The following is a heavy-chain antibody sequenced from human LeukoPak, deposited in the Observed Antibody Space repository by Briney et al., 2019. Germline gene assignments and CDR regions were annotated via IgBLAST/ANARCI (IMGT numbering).Heavy chain of an antibody. Sequence: PSETLSLTCTVSGGSISSSSYYWGWIRQPPGKGVGWIGSGYYSGTTYYNPSLKSRVTISVDTSKNQFSLKLTSVTAADTAVYYCARPLSGGSCFAGWGQGTLVTVSS. CDR1: GGSISSSSYY. V-gene: IGHV4-39*01. CDR2: GYYSGTT. D-gene: IGHD2-15*01. CDR3: ARPLSGGSCFAG. J-gene: IGHJ4*02.